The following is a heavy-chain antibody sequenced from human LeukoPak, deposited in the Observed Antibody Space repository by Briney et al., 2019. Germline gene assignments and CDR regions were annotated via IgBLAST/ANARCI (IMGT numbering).Heavy chain of an antibody. Sequence: GASVKVSCKASGYTFNNYNIHWLRQAPGQGLEWMGIVNPGGDSTNYAQDFQGRLTLTGDTSTSTVYMELSSLRSDDTAVYYCARALSGYSSSWYVDYWGQGTLVTVSS. J-gene: IGHJ4*02. D-gene: IGHD6-13*01. CDR2: VNPGGDST. CDR3: ARALSGYSSSWYVDY. CDR1: GYTFNNYN. V-gene: IGHV1-46*02.